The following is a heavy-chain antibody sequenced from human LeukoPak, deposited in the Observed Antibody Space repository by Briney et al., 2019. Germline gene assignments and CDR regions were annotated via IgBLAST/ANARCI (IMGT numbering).Heavy chain of an antibody. CDR3: ARRRMRYVAAAGTTYYFDY. J-gene: IGHJ4*02. Sequence: PSETLSLTCTVSGGSISSSSYYWGWIRQPPGKGLEWIGSIYYSGSTYYNPSLKSRVTISVDTSKNQFSLKLSSVTAADTAVYYCARRRMRYVAAAGTTYYFDYWGQGTLVTVSS. CDR2: IYYSGST. CDR1: GGSISSSSYY. V-gene: IGHV4-39*01. D-gene: IGHD6-13*01.